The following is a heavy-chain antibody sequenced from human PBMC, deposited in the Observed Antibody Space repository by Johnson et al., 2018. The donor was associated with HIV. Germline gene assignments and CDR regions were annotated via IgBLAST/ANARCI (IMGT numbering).Heavy chain of an antibody. CDR2: IYSGGRT. J-gene: IGHJ3*02. CDR1: GFTFSSYA. Sequence: VQLVESGGGLVQPGGSLRLSCAASGFTFSSYAMSWVRQAPGKGLEWVSVIYSGGRTYYADSVKGRFTISRDNSNNTLFLQMNTLRTEDTAVYYCARDHSGYDSVTAAFDIWGQGTMVTVSS. D-gene: IGHD5-12*01. V-gene: IGHV3-66*02. CDR3: ARDHSGYDSVTAAFDI.